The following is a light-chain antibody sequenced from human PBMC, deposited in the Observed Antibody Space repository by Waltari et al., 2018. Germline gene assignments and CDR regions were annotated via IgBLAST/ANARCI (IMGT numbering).Light chain of an antibody. Sequence: DIQMTQTTSPLSASVGDRVTLPWRASQGISNWLAWYQLKPGKVPKSRCHTATTLQNGGPESFSGSESGTDFTLTISSLQPEDVATYDCQQYNSYPRTFGQGTKVEVK. V-gene: IGKV1D-16*01. CDR2: TAT. CDR3: QQYNSYPRT. CDR1: QGISNW. J-gene: IGKJ1*01.